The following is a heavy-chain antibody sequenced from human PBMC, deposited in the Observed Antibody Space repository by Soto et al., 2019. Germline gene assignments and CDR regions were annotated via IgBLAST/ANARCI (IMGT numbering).Heavy chain of an antibody. V-gene: IGHV3-21*01. D-gene: IGHD3-16*02. J-gene: IGHJ4*02. CDR3: AADDDYIWGSYPKPLDY. Sequence: GGSLRLSCAASGFTFSSYSMNWVRQAPGKGLEWVSSISSSSSYIYYADSVKGRFTISRDNAKNSLYLQMNSLRAEDTAVYYCAADDDYIWGSYPKPLDYWGQGTLVTVSS. CDR1: GFTFSSYS. CDR2: ISSSSSYI.